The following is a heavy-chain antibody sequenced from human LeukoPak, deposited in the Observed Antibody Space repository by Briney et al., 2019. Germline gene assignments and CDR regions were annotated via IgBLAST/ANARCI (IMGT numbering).Heavy chain of an antibody. Sequence: GASVKVSCKASGYTFTGYYMHWVRQAPGQGLEWMGWINPNSGGTNYAQKFQGRVTMTRDTSISTACMELSRLRSDDTAVYYCASLHYDRTNFFDYWGQGTLVTVSS. V-gene: IGHV1-2*02. CDR1: GYTFTGYY. D-gene: IGHD3-22*01. CDR3: ASLHYDRTNFFDY. J-gene: IGHJ4*02. CDR2: INPNSGGT.